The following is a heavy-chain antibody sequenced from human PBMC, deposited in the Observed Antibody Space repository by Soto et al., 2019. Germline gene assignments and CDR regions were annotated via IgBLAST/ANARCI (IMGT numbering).Heavy chain of an antibody. CDR3: ARDSITIFGVVTPSYYGMDV. CDR2: ISAYNGNT. J-gene: IGHJ6*02. Sequence: GSVKVSCKASGYTFTSYGISWVRQVPGQGLEWMGWISAYNGNTNYAQKLQGRVTMTTDTSTSTAYMELRSLRSDDTAVYYCARDSITIFGVVTPSYYGMDVWGQGTTVTVSS. D-gene: IGHD3-3*01. V-gene: IGHV1-18*01. CDR1: GYTFTSYG.